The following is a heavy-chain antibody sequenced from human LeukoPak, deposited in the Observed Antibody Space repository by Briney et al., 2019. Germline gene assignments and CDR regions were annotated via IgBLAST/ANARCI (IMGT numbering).Heavy chain of an antibody. CDR2: VSSSGKS. D-gene: IGHD1-26*01. Sequence: SETLSLTCAVSGGSISTSGFDWAWIRQPPGQGLEWIATVSSSGKSYYNPYLMSRVTISVDTSKNHFSLDVTSVTAADTGLFYCARFKGGTGFDYWGRGILVIVS. J-gene: IGHJ4*02. CDR1: GGSISTSGFD. V-gene: IGHV4-39*01. CDR3: ARFKGGTGFDY.